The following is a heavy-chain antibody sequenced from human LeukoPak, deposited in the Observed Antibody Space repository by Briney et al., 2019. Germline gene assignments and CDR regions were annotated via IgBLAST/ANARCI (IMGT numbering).Heavy chain of an antibody. V-gene: IGHV4-34*01. CDR1: GGSFSGYY. J-gene: IGHJ5*02. Sequence: SETLSLTCAVYGGSFSGYYWSWIRQPPGKGLEWIGEINHSGSTNYNPSLKSRVTISVDTSKNQFSLKLSSVTAADTAVYYCARGHYRGYGSGSPGWFDPWGQGTLVTVSS. CDR2: INHSGST. D-gene: IGHD3-10*01. CDR3: ARGHYRGYGSGSPGWFDP.